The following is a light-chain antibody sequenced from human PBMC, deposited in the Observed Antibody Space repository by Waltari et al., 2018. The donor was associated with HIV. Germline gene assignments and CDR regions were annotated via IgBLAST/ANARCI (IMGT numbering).Light chain of an antibody. CDR3: QQVNSSPCT. J-gene: IGKJ2*02. Sequence: DIQLTQSPSFLSASVGARVTITCRASQGIGTHLAWYQQKPGTAPKLLIYAAFTFQSGIPSRCSGSGSGTDFTLTVSSLQPVDFATYYCQQVNSSPCTFGQGTKLAIK. CDR1: QGIGTH. CDR2: AAF. V-gene: IGKV1-9*01.